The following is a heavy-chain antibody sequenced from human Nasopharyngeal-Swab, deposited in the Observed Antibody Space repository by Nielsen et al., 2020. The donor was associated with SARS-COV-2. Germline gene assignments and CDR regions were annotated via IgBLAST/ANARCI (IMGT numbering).Heavy chain of an antibody. CDR2: ISRSSGYI. CDR3: ARDGLDYDFWSAYFMDV. Sequence: GESLKISCAASGFTLTFYSMNWVRQAPGKGLEWVSSISRSSGYIYYADSVKGRFTISRDNAKNSLYLQMNSLRAEDTAVYYCARDGLDYDFWSAYFMDVWGQGTTVTVSS. D-gene: IGHD3-3*01. V-gene: IGHV3-21*01. J-gene: IGHJ6*02. CDR1: GFTLTFYS.